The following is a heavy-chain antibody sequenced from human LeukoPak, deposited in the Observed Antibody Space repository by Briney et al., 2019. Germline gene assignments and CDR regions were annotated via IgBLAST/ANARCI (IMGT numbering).Heavy chain of an antibody. CDR2: MYSGGST. J-gene: IGHJ4*02. CDR1: GFTVSSNY. V-gene: IGHV3-66*01. CDR3: ATEGY. Sequence: GGSLRLSCAASGFTVSSNYMIWVRQAPWKGLEWVSTMYSGGSTYYAASVKGRFTISRDNSKNTLFLQMNSLSAGDTAVYYCATEGYWGQGTLVTVSS.